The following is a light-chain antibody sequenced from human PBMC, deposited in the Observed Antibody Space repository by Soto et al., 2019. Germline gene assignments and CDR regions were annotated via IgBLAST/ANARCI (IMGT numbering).Light chain of an antibody. V-gene: IGKV4-1*01. Sequence: DFVLTQSPDSLAVSLGERATINCKSSQNVLYTSNNKNYLAWYQQKPGQPPKLLIYWASTRNSGVPVRFSGSGSGTAFSLTISSLQAEDVAVYYCQQYFSTPLTFGPGTKVDI. CDR2: WAS. J-gene: IGKJ3*01. CDR3: QQYFSTPLT. CDR1: QNVLYTSNNKNY.